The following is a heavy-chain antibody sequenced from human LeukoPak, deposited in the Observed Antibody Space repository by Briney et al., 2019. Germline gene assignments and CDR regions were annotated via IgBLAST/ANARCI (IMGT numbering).Heavy chain of an antibody. Sequence: GGSLRLSCAASGFTFSSYSMNWVRQAPGKGLEWVSSISSSSSYIYYADSVKGRFTISRDNAKNSLYLQMNSLRAEDTAVYYCARWVPSYYYMDVWGKGTTVTVSS. V-gene: IGHV3-21*01. CDR2: ISSSSSYI. J-gene: IGHJ6*03. D-gene: IGHD3-10*01. CDR1: GFTFSSYS. CDR3: ARWVPSYYYMDV.